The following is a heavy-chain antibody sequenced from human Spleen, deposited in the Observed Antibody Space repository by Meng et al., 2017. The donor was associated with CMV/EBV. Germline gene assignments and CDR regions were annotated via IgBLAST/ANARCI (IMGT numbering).Heavy chain of an antibody. V-gene: IGHV3-48*03. CDR2: ISSSGNTI. D-gene: IGHD3-10*01. CDR1: GFTFSSYE. CDR3: AKPMVRGVSTNYYGMDV. Sequence: GESLKISCAASGFTFSSYEMNWVRQAPGKGLEWISYISSSGNTIFYADSVKGRFTISRDNSKNTLYLQMNSLRAEDTAVYYCAKPMVRGVSTNYYGMDVWGQGTTVTVSS. J-gene: IGHJ6*02.